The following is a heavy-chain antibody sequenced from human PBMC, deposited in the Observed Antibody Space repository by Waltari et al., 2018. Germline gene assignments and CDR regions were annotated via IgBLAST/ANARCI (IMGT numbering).Heavy chain of an antibody. D-gene: IGHD1-26*01. Sequence: EVHLLESGGGLVQPGGSLRLSCAASGFAFSSYAMSWVRQAPGKGLGWVSPITGSCRDTDYAASVKGRFTISRDNSKNTLFLQMNSLRAEDAAVYYCAKPLVGFGAVLQYFYGMDVWGPGTTVTVSS. CDR2: ITGSCRDT. V-gene: IGHV3-23*01. J-gene: IGHJ6*02. CDR1: GFAFSSYA. CDR3: AKPLVGFGAVLQYFYGMDV.